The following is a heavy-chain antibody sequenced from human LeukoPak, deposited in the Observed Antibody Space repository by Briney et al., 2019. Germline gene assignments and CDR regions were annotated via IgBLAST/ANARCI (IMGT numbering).Heavy chain of an antibody. CDR2: IYTSGST. J-gene: IGHJ5*02. CDR1: GGSISSSSYY. D-gene: IGHD3-10*01. V-gene: IGHV4-61*02. CDR3: ARETELLWSQLAWFDP. Sequence: SETLSLTCTVSGGSISSSSYYWGWIRQPPGKGLEWIGRIYTSGSTNYNPSLKSRVTISVDTSKNQFSLKLSSVTAADTAVYYCARETELLWSQLAWFDPWGQGTLVTVSS.